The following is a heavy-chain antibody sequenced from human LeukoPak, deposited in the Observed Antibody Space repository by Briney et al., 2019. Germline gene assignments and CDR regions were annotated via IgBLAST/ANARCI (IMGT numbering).Heavy chain of an antibody. CDR1: GFTFSSYA. V-gene: IGHV3-23*01. J-gene: IGHJ4*02. Sequence: LTGGSLRLSCAASGFTFSSYAMSWVRQAPGKGLEWVSAISGSGGSTYYADSVKGRFTISRDNSKNTLYLQMNSLRAEDTAVYYCAKDWAEAVACDYWGQGTLVTVSS. CDR2: ISGSGGST. D-gene: IGHD6-19*01. CDR3: AKDWAEAVACDY.